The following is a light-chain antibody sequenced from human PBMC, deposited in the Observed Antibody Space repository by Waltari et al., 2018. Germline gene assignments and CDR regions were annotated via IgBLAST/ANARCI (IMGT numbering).Light chain of an antibody. Sequence: DIQMTQSPSTLSASVGDRVTITYRASQSITNWLAWYQQRPGQAPKLLIFRASLLERGVPSRFSGSGHGTEFTLTISGLQPDDFGTYYCQQYDSYEYTFGQGTYLDIK. CDR2: RAS. CDR1: QSITNW. V-gene: IGKV1-5*03. CDR3: QQYDSYEYT. J-gene: IGKJ2*01.